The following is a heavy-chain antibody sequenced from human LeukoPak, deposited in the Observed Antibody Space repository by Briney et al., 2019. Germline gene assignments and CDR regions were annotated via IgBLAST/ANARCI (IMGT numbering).Heavy chain of an antibody. J-gene: IGHJ4*02. Sequence: SETLSLTCVVSGGSISGDYWSWIRQPPGKGLEWIGNIHYIGSTNYNPSLKSRLTISVDTSKNQFSLRLNSVTAADTAVYYCARHVSAYGTFDHWGQGTLVTVSS. V-gene: IGHV4-59*08. CDR1: GGSISGDY. CDR3: ARHVSAYGTFDH. D-gene: IGHD5-12*01. CDR2: IHYIGST.